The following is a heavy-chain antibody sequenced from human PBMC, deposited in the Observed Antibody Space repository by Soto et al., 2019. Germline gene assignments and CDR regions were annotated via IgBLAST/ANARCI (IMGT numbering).Heavy chain of an antibody. J-gene: IGHJ4*02. V-gene: IGHV3-53*01. CDR3: ARGWGSGWLEFFDY. Sequence: EVQLVESGGGLIRPGESLRLSCAASGFTVSRSYMGWVRQVPGKGLEWVSVIYRNGNTYYPDYVKGKFTISRDSSKNTLDLQMDSLRVEDTAVYYCARGWGSGWLEFFDYWGQGTLVTVSS. D-gene: IGHD6-19*01. CDR2: IYRNGNT. CDR1: GFTVSRSY.